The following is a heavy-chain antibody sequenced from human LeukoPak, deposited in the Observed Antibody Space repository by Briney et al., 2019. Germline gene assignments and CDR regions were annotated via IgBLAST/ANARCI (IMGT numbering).Heavy chain of an antibody. V-gene: IGHV3-23*01. CDR2: IIGRGVSS. CDR1: GFSFNNVG. CDR3: ARIGYSTSWANFDY. D-gene: IGHD6-13*01. J-gene: IGHJ4*02. Sequence: GGSLRLSCAASGFSFNNVGMTWVRQAPGKGLEWVASIIGRGVSSYYADSVKGRFTISRDNSKNTLYLQMDSLRAEDTALYYCARIGYSTSWANFDYWGQGTLVTVSS.